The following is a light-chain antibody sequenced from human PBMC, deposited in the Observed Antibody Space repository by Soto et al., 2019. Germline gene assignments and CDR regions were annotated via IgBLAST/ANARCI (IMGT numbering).Light chain of an antibody. Sequence: IVFTQSPGTLSLSPGERATLSCRASQTVSSNYLAWFQQKGGQAPRLLIFGASSRAAGIPDRFSGSVSGTDFILTISRLEREDFAVYYCQHYGSSWTFGQGTKVDIK. J-gene: IGKJ1*01. CDR2: GAS. V-gene: IGKV3-20*01. CDR1: QTVSSNY. CDR3: QHYGSSWT.